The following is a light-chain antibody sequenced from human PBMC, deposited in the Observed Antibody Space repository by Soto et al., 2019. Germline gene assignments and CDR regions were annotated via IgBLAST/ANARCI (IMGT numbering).Light chain of an antibody. CDR1: QGISIY. CDR3: QQLNAYPLT. Sequence: IQLTESRSSLSASVGDIFTITCRSSQGISIYLAWFQQKPGRAPNLLIYGASTLQSGVPSRFSGSGSGTDFTLTISNLQPEDFATYYCQQLNAYPLTFGQGTRLEIK. J-gene: IGKJ5*01. V-gene: IGKV1-9*01. CDR2: GAS.